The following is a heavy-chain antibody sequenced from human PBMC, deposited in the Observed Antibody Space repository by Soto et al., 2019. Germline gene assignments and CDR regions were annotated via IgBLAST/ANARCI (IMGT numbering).Heavy chain of an antibody. V-gene: IGHV3-33*01. Sequence: GGSLRLSCAASGFTFSSYGMHWVRQAPGKGLEWVAVIWYDGSNKYYAESVKGRFTNSRNNSKNTLYLQMNSLRAEDTAVFYCARDQNIVAQHQTFDYWGQGTLVTVSS. D-gene: IGHD5-12*01. CDR1: GFTFSSYG. J-gene: IGHJ4*02. CDR3: ARDQNIVAQHQTFDY. CDR2: IWYDGSNK.